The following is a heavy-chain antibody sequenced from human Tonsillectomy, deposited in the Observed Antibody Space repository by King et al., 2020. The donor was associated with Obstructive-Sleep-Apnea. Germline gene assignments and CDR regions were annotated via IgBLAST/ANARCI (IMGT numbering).Heavy chain of an antibody. D-gene: IGHD3-3*01. Sequence: QLQESGPGLVKPSETLSLTCTVSGDSISDNYWGWIRQPPGGALQWIAYILYTGSARYNPSLESRVTISVDTSKNQFSLTVRSAAATDTALYYCARRAYKPGFDFDDFFDVWGRGTMVTVSS. CDR3: ARRAYKPGFDFDDFFDV. CDR1: GDSISDNY. J-gene: IGHJ3*01. CDR2: ILYTGSA. V-gene: IGHV4-59*08.